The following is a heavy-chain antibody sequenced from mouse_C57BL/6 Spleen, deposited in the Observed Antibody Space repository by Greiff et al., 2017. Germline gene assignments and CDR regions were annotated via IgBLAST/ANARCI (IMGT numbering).Heavy chain of an antibody. Sequence: EVKLMESGGGLVKPGGSLKLSCAASGFTFSDYGLHWVRQAPETGLEWVAYISSGSSTIYYADTVKGRFTISRDNAKNTLFLQMTSLRSEDTAMYYCARREGYDYFDYWGQGTTLTVSS. J-gene: IGHJ2*01. CDR3: ARREGYDYFDY. CDR1: GFTFSDYG. D-gene: IGHD2-2*01. CDR2: ISSGSSTI. V-gene: IGHV5-17*01.